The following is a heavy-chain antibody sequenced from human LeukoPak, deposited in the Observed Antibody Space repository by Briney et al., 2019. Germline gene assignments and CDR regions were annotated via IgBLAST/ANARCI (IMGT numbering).Heavy chain of an antibody. D-gene: IGHD6-13*01. CDR2: ISSGSTSI. CDR3: AEGRIAAAGTLDY. J-gene: IGHJ4*02. Sequence: GGSLRLSCAAFGFTFSSYNMNWVRQAPGKGLEWISYISSGSTSISYADSVRARFTISRDNAKNSLYLQMNSLRAEDTAVYYCAEGRIAAAGTLDYWGQGTLVTVSS. CDR1: GFTFSSYN. V-gene: IGHV3-48*01.